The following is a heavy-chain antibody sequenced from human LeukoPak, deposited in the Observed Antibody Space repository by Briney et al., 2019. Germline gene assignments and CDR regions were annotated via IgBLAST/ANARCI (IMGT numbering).Heavy chain of an antibody. CDR1: GFTLSSYR. CDR2: ISSTSSYK. D-gene: IGHD3/OR15-3a*01. Sequence: GGSLTLSCAASGFTLSSYRMNWDRQAPGKGLEWVSTISSTSSYKYYADSVKGRFTSSRDNAKNSLYLQMNSLRADDTAVYYCARDPWTSDYWGQGTLVTVSS. V-gene: IGHV3-21*01. J-gene: IGHJ4*02. CDR3: ARDPWTSDY.